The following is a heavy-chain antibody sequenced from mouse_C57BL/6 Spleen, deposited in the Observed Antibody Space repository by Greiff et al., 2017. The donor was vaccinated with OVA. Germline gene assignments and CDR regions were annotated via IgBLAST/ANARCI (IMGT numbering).Heavy chain of an antibody. V-gene: IGHV1-59*01. CDR2: IDPSDSYT. CDR3: ARPYDYERGTWFAY. Sequence: QVQLKQPGAELVRPGTSVKLSCKASGYTFTSYWMHWVKQRPGQGLEWIGVIDPSDSYTNYNQKFKGKATLTVDTSSSTAYMQLSSLTSEDSAVYYCARPYDYERGTWFAYWGQGTLVTVSA. CDR1: GYTFTSYW. J-gene: IGHJ3*01. D-gene: IGHD2-4*01.